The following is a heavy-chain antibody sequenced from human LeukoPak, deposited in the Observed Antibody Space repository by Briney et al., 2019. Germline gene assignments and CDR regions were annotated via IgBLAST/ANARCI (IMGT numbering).Heavy chain of an antibody. CDR3: ARGTHPLRFLEWLLEDYGMDV. D-gene: IGHD3-3*01. CDR2: MNPNSGNT. Sequence: ASVKVSCKASGYTFTSYNIHWVRQATRQGLEWMGWMNPNSGNTGYAQKFQGRVTMTRNTSISTAYMELSSLRSEDTAVYYCARGTHPLRFLEWLLEDYGMDVWGQGTTVTVSS. V-gene: IGHV1-8*01. J-gene: IGHJ6*02. CDR1: GYTFTSYN.